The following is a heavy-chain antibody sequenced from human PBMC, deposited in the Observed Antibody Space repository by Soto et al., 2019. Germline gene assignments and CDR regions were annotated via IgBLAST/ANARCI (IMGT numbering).Heavy chain of an antibody. CDR3: ARVHCSSTSCYPGWFDP. Sequence: SVKVSCKASGGTFSSYAISWVRQAPGQGLEWMGGIIPIFGTANYAQKFQGRVTITADESTSTAYMELSSLRSEDTAVYYCARVHCSSTSCYPGWFDPWGQGTLVTVPQ. J-gene: IGHJ5*02. V-gene: IGHV1-69*13. CDR1: GGTFSSYA. CDR2: IIPIFGTA. D-gene: IGHD2-2*01.